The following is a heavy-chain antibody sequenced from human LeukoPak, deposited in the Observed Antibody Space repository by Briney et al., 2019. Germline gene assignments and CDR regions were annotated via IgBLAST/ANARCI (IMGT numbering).Heavy chain of an antibody. J-gene: IGHJ4*02. CDR2: IYYSGST. D-gene: IGHD6-13*01. CDR1: GGSISGSSYY. V-gene: IGHV4-39*07. CDR3: ARVLRYSSSWYGGYFDY. Sequence: SETLSLTCTVSGGSISGSSYYWGWIRQPPGKGLEWIGSIYYSGSTYYNPSLKSRVTISVATSKNQFSLKLSSVTAADTAVYYCARVLRYSSSWYGGYFDYWGQGTLVTVSS.